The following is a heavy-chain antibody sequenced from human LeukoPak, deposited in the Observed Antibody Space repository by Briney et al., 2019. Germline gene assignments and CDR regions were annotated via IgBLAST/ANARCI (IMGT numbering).Heavy chain of an antibody. J-gene: IGHJ4*02. Sequence: PGGSLRLSCAASGFIFSNYNMNWVRQAPGKGLEWVSYISSSSSTITYADSVKGRFTISRDNAKKSLYLQMNSLRDDDTAVYYCARESWGFDYWGQGTLVSVSS. CDR3: ARESWGFDY. CDR1: GFIFSNYN. CDR2: ISSSSSTI. V-gene: IGHV3-48*02. D-gene: IGHD7-27*01.